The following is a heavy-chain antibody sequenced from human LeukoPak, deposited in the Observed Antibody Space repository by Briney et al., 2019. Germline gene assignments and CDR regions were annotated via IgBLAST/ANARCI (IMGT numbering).Heavy chain of an antibody. CDR3: ARDTGSYGSGSYYPDAFDI. CDR2: ISAYNGNT. D-gene: IGHD3-10*01. J-gene: IGHJ3*02. CDR1: GYTFTSYG. V-gene: IGHV1-18*01. Sequence: ASVKVSCKASGYTFTSYGISWVRQAPGQGLEWMGWISAYNGNTNYAQKLQGRVTMTTDTSTSTAYMELMSLRSDSTAVYYCARDTGSYGSGSYYPDAFDIWGQGTMVTVSS.